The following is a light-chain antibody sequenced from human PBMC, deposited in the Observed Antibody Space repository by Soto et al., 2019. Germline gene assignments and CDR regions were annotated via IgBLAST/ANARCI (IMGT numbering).Light chain of an antibody. CDR3: QQRSNWPLT. V-gene: IGKV3-11*01. J-gene: IGKJ4*01. CDR1: QSVTRY. Sequence: EIVLTQSPATLSLSPGERATLSCRASQSVTRYLAWYQQKPGQAPSLLIYDASNRATGIPARFSGSVSGTDFTLTINSLEPEDFAVYYCQQRSNWPLTFGGGTKVEIK. CDR2: DAS.